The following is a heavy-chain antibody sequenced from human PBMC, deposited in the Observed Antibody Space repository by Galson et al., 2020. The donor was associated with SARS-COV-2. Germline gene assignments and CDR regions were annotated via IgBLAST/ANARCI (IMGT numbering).Heavy chain of an antibody. D-gene: IGHD3-10*01. V-gene: IGHV3-53*04. CDR1: GFTIYGNY. J-gene: IGHJ6*02. CDR2: IYAYSGPNT. Sequence: TGGSLRLSCVATGFTIYGNYINWVRQAPGKGLEWVSTIYAYSGPNTYYADSVRGRFTISRHNSENTVYLQMNSLKVEDTAVYYCARGVGGMNVWGQGTTVTVSS. CDR3: ARGVGGMNV.